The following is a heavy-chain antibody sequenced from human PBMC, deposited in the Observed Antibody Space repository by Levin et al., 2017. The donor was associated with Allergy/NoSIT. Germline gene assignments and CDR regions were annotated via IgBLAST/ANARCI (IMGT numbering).Heavy chain of an antibody. CDR3: ARDFFDY. CDR2: ISSGGDTI. V-gene: IGHV3-48*02. J-gene: IGHJ4*02. Sequence: AGGSLRLSCAASGFTFSSYRMNWVRQPPGKGLEWLSFISSGGDTIYYADSVRGRFTISRDNAKNSLYLQMNSLRDEDTALYYCARDFFDYWGQGTLVTVSS. CDR1: GFTFSSYR.